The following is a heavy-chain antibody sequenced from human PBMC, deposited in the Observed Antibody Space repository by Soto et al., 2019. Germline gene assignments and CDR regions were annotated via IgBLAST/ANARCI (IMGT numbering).Heavy chain of an antibody. J-gene: IGHJ3*02. V-gene: IGHV4-34*01. CDR1: GGSFSGYY. CDR2: INHSGST. Sequence: QVQLQQWGAGLLKPSETLSLTCAVYGGSFSGYYWSWVRQPPGKGLEWIGEINHSGSTNYNPSLKSRVTISVDTAKNQFYLKLSSVTAADTAVYYCERGWYDAFDIWGQGTMVTVSS. D-gene: IGHD2-15*01. CDR3: ERGWYDAFDI.